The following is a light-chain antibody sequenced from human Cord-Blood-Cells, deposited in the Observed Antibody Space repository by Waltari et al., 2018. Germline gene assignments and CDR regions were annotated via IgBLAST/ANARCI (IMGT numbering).Light chain of an antibody. CDR2: AAS. CDR3: QQSDSSWT. CDR1: QRIRSY. V-gene: IGKV1-39*01. Sequence: DIQMTQSPSSLSPSVADRVTITCRASQRIRSYLNCYQQKPGKAPKRLIYAASSWQSGVPSRFSGSGSGTDFTLTISSLRPEDFATYCGQQSDSSWTFGQGTKVEIK. J-gene: IGKJ1*01.